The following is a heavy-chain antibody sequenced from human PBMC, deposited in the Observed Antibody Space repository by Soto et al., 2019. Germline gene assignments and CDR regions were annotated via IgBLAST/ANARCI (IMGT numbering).Heavy chain of an antibody. D-gene: IGHD1-26*01. CDR3: ARQGSGSYNAFDI. Sequence: SETLSLTCTVSSGSISSSSSYWGWIRQPPGKGLEWIGSIYYSGSTYYNPSLKSRVTISVDTSKNQFSLKLSSVTAADTAVYYCARQGSGSYNAFDIWGQGTVVTVS. V-gene: IGHV4-39*01. CDR1: SGSISSSSSY. J-gene: IGHJ3*02. CDR2: IYYSGST.